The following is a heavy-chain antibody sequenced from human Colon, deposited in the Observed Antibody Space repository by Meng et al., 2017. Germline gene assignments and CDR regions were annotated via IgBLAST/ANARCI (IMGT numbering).Heavy chain of an antibody. D-gene: IGHD4-11*01. CDR1: GFNVHNYW. V-gene: IGHV3-7*01. CDR2: MRQEGRVT. J-gene: IGHJ3*02. Sequence: GESLMISCAASGFNVHNYWMSWVRQSPGKGLEWVAYMRQEGRVTNYVDAVKGRFSISRANAKNALYLQMNSLRAEDTAVYFCWRDDYNFDATDSFDMWGQGTMVTVSS. CDR3: WRDDYNFDATDSFDM.